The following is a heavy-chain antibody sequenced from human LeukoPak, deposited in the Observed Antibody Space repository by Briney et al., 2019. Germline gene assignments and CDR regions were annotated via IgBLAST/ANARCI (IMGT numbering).Heavy chain of an antibody. CDR3: ARFELVHAAKAFDI. J-gene: IGHJ3*02. CDR2: IYSGAST. D-gene: IGHD4/OR15-4a*01. V-gene: IGHV3-53*01. Sequence: PGGSLRLSCAASGFTVSSNYMSWVRQAPGKGLEWVSIIYSGASTQYADSVKGRFTTSRDNSKNTLYLQMNSLRAEDTAVYYCARFELVHAAKAFDIWGQGTMVTVSS. CDR1: GFTVSSNY.